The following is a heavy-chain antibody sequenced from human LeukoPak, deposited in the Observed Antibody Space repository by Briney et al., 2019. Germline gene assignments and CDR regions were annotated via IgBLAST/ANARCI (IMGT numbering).Heavy chain of an antibody. CDR3: ATWELLDYYGMDV. V-gene: IGHV3-23*01. J-gene: IGHJ6*02. CDR1: GFTFSSYA. D-gene: IGHD1-26*01. Sequence: GGSLRLSCAASGFTFSSYAMSWVRQAPGKGLEWVSAISGSGGSTYYADSVKGRFTISRDNSKNTLYLQMNSLRAEDTAVYYCATWELLDYYGMDVWGQGTTVTVSS. CDR2: ISGSGGST.